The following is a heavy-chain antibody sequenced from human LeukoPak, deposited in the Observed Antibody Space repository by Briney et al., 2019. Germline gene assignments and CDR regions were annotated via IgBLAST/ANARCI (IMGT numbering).Heavy chain of an antibody. J-gene: IGHJ4*02. CDR3: ARGIESYGGYGY. CDR2: MYNSGST. CDR1: GGSISGSY. Sequence: SETLSLTCTVYGGSISGSYWSWIRQPPGKGLEWIAYMYNSGSTNYNPSLKSRVTISIDTSKNQFSLKLSSLTAADTAIYYWARGIESYGGYGYWGQGILVTVSS. V-gene: IGHV4-59*01. D-gene: IGHD4-17*01.